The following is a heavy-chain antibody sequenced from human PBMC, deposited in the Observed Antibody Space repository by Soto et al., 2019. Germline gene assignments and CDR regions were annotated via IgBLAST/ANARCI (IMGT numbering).Heavy chain of an antibody. Sequence: GGSLRLSCAAAGFTFSSYAMSWVRKAPGKGLEWVSAISGSGGSTYYADSVKGRFTISRDNSKNTLYLQMNSLGAEDTAVYYCAKDLDPRITMIVVVSRPVADNYYGMDVWGQGTTVTAP. J-gene: IGHJ6*02. CDR1: GFTFSSYA. D-gene: IGHD3-22*01. CDR2: ISGSGGST. CDR3: AKDLDPRITMIVVVSRPVADNYYGMDV. V-gene: IGHV3-23*01.